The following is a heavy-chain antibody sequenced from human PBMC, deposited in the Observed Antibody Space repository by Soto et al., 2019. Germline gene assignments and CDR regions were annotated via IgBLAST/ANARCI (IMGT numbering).Heavy chain of an antibody. CDR2: ISGSGESI. V-gene: IGHV3-23*01. J-gene: IGHJ6*02. CDR3: ARDRHASDWYTYYFYTLAV. CDR1: GFIFSDYA. Sequence: PGGSLRLSCAASGFIFSDYAMTWVRQAPGKGLEWVSGISGSGESIYYADSVEGRFTISRDNSKNTLYLQMNSLRGEDTAVYYCARDRHASDWYTYYFYTLAVWGQGTTVTVSS. D-gene: IGHD3-9*01.